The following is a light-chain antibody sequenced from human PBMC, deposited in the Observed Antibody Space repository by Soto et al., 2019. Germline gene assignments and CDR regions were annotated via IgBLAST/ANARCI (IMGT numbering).Light chain of an antibody. V-gene: IGLV2-14*01. CDR2: EVS. CDR1: SSDVGGYNY. J-gene: IGLJ2*01. CDR3: TSFISSNTPVL. Sequence: QSALTQPASVSGSPGQSITISCSGTSSDVGGYNYVSWYQQHPGKAPKLMIYEVSYRPSGVSNRFSGSKSGNTASLTISGLQAEDEADYYCTSFISSNTPVLFGGGTKVTVL.